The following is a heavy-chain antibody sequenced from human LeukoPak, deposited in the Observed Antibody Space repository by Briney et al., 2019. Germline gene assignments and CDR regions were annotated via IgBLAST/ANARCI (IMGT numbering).Heavy chain of an antibody. V-gene: IGHV4-4*07. CDR2: IYSTGST. D-gene: IGHD6-13*01. CDR3: ARQIASAGTAGFDF. CDR1: GASISSYY. Sequence: SETLYLTCTVSGASISSYYWSWIRQPAGKGLEWIGRIYSTGSTNYNPSLKSRVTISVDTSKNQFSLRLRSVTAADTAVYYCARQIASAGTAGFDFWGQGALVTVSS. J-gene: IGHJ4*02.